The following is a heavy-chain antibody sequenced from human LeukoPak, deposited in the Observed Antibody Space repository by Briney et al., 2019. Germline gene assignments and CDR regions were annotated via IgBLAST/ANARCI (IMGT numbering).Heavy chain of an antibody. CDR1: GFTFSSYW. Sequence: GGSLRLSCAASGFTFSSYWMDWVRQAPGKGLVWVSRIDSDGSSTSYADSVKGRFTISRDDAKNTLYLQMNSLRAEDTAVYYCTTIRPGYWGQGTLVTVSS. J-gene: IGHJ4*02. CDR3: TTIRPGY. V-gene: IGHV3-74*01. CDR2: IDSDGSST. D-gene: IGHD5-12*01.